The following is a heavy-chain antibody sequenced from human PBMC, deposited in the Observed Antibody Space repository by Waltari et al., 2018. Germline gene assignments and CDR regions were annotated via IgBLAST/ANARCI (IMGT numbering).Heavy chain of an antibody. CDR1: GFPFSNYS. D-gene: IGHD3-10*01. CDR2: ISTSSYSI. J-gene: IGHJ4*02. CDR3: SRAGGRRSPEFDY. Sequence: EVQLVESGGGLVHPGESLTLSCAASGFPFSNYSLNWVRQAPGKGLEWISYISTSSYSIYYADSVKGRFTISRDNAKNSLFLQMDNLRVEDTAVYFCSRAGGRRSPEFDYWGQGTLVTVSS. V-gene: IGHV3-48*04.